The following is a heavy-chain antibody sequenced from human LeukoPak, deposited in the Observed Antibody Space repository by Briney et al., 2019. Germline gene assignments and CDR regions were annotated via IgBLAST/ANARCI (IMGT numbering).Heavy chain of an antibody. CDR1: GYTFTSHD. Sequence: EASVKVSCKASGYTFTSHDISWVRQAPGQGLEWMGRISVYNGYTNYAQNFQGRVTMTTDTFTNTAYMELRSLTSDDTAVYYCATSRLYNEDYWGQGTLVTVSS. CDR3: ATSRLYNEDY. J-gene: IGHJ4*02. CDR2: ISVYNGYT. V-gene: IGHV1-18*01. D-gene: IGHD3-10*01.